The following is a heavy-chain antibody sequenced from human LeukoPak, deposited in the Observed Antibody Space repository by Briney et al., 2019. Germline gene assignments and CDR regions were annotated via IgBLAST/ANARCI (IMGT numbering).Heavy chain of an antibody. CDR3: VRGSLRLPRSTPDY. V-gene: IGHV3-74*03. J-gene: IGHJ4*02. CDR1: GLTFSSHW. CDR2: ISSDGSVT. D-gene: IGHD2-21*02. Sequence: GGSLRLSCAASGLTFSSHWMHWVRQDPGKGLVWVSYISSDGSVTKYADSVKGRFTISRDNAVNTLYLQMNSLRVEDTAVYYCVRGSLRLPRSTPDYWGQGTLVTVSS.